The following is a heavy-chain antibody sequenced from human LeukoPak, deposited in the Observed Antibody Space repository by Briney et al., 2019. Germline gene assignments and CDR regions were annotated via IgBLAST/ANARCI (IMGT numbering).Heavy chain of an antibody. CDR1: GGTFSSYA. J-gene: IGHJ4*02. V-gene: IGHV1-69*05. D-gene: IGHD3-3*01. CDR3: ARVATIFGVGTWERFDY. CDR2: IIPIFGTA. Sequence: SVKVSCKASGGTFSSYAISWVRQAPGQGLEWMGRIIPIFGTANYAQKFQGRVTITTDESTSTAYMELSSLRSEDTAVYYCARVATIFGVGTWERFDYWGQGTLVTVSS.